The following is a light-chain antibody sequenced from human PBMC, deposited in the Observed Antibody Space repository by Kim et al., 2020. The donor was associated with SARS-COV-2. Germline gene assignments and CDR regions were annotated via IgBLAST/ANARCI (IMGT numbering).Light chain of an antibody. CDR1: SLRSYY. CDR2: GKN. CDR3: NSRDSSGNHWV. V-gene: IGLV3-19*01. Sequence: AVGQTGRITCQGDSLRSYYASWYQQKPGQAPVLVIYGKNNRPSGIPDRFSGSSSGNTASLTITGAQAEDEADYYCNSRDSSGNHWVFGGGTKLTVL. J-gene: IGLJ3*02.